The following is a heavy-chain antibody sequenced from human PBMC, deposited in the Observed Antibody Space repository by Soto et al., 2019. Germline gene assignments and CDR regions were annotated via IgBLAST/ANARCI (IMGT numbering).Heavy chain of an antibody. Sequence: QVQLVESGGGVVQPERSLRLSCVASGFSFSSYGMHWVRQAPGKGLEWVTLIGYDGSTEYYADSVKGRFTISRDTSKNTLYLQMISLTAEDTAVYYCARDLSYGSISFDPWGQGTLVTVSS. J-gene: IGHJ5*02. D-gene: IGHD3-10*01. CDR1: GFSFSSYG. V-gene: IGHV3-33*01. CDR2: IGYDGSTE. CDR3: ARDLSYGSISFDP.